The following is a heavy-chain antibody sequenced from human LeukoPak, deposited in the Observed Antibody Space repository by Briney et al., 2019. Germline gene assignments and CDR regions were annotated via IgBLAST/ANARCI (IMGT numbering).Heavy chain of an antibody. J-gene: IGHJ3*02. D-gene: IGHD2-8*01. CDR1: GFTFSDYY. Sequence: GGSLRLSCAASGFTFSDYYMSWIRQAPGKGLEWVSYISSSGSAIYSADSVKGRFTISRDNAKNSLYLQMNSLRAEDTAVYYCARGVHKWDAFDIWGQGTMVTVSS. CDR2: ISSSGSAI. V-gene: IGHV3-11*04. CDR3: ARGVHKWDAFDI.